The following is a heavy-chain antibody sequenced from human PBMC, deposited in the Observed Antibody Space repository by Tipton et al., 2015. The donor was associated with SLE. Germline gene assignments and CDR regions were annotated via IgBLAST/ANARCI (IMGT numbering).Heavy chain of an antibody. Sequence: SLRLSCAASGFTFSSYWMSWVRQAPGKGLEWVANINQDGSEKFYVDSAKGRFTISRDNAKNSLYLQMNSLRAEDTSVYYCASAAVDTAIYYWGQGTLVTVSS. J-gene: IGHJ4*02. V-gene: IGHV3-7*01. CDR1: GFTFSSYW. CDR3: ASAAVDTAIYY. CDR2: INQDGSEK. D-gene: IGHD5-18*01.